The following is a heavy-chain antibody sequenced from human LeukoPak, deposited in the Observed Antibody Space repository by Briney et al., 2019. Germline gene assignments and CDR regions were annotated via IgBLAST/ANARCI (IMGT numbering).Heavy chain of an antibody. CDR3: ARVGCSSTSCYTLDY. J-gene: IGHJ4*02. CDR1: GGSISSSSYY. CDR2: IYYSGST. V-gene: IGHV4-39*07. D-gene: IGHD2-2*02. Sequence: SETPSLTCTVFGGSISSSSYYWGWIRQPPGKGLEWIGSIYYSGSTYYNPSLKSRVTISVDTSKNQFSLKLSSVTAADTAVYYCARVGCSSTSCYTLDYWGQGTLVTVSS.